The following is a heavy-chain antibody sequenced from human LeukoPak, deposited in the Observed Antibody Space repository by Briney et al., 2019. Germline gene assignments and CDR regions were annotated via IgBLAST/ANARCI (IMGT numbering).Heavy chain of an antibody. Sequence: GGSMRLSCAASGFALSSNYMSWVRQAPGKGLEWVSIIYSGGSTYYADSVKGRFTISRDNSKNTLYLQMNSVRAEDTAMYYCARTHTIFGVVTYFDYWGQGTLVTVSS. D-gene: IGHD3-3*01. CDR3: ARTHTIFGVVTYFDY. CDR2: IYSGGST. CDR1: GFALSSNY. V-gene: IGHV3-66*02. J-gene: IGHJ4*02.